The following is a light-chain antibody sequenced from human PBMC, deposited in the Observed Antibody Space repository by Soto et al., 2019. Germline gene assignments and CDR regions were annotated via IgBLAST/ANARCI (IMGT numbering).Light chain of an antibody. Sequence: EIVLTQSPATLSLSPGERATLSCRASQSVSSYLAWYQQKPGQAPRLLIYDASNRATGIPARFSGSGSGTDFTLTLSSLEPEVFAVFYCQQRSNWPRMYTFVQGTKLEIK. CDR3: QQRSNWPRMYT. CDR2: DAS. V-gene: IGKV3-11*01. CDR1: QSVSSY. J-gene: IGKJ2*01.